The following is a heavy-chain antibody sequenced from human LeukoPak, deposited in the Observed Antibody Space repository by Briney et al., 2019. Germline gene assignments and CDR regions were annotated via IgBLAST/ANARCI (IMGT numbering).Heavy chain of an antibody. CDR1: GYTFTSYG. D-gene: IGHD3-9*01. CDR2: ISAYNGNT. V-gene: IGHV1-18*01. Sequence: ASVKVSCKASGYTFTSYGISWVRQAPGQGLEWMGWISAYNGNTNCAQKLQGRVTMTTDTSTSTAYMELRSLRSDDTAVYYCARDPSPYYDILTGRGAFDIWGQGTMVTVSS. J-gene: IGHJ3*02. CDR3: ARDPSPYYDILTGRGAFDI.